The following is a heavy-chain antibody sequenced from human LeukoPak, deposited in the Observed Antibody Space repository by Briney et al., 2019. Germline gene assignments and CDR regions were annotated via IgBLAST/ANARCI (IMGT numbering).Heavy chain of an antibody. J-gene: IGHJ4*02. CDR3: ARDLRLFRPPHTYYYGSGSYYPKGEIDY. D-gene: IGHD3-10*01. V-gene: IGHV3-21*01. CDR2: ISSSSSYI. Sequence: KTGGSLRLSCAASGFTFSSYSINWVRQAPGKGLEWVSSISSSSSYIYYADSVKGRFTISRDNAKNSLYLQMNSLRAEDTAVYYCARDLRLFRPPHTYYYGSGSYYPKGEIDYWGQGTLVTVSS. CDR1: GFTFSSYS.